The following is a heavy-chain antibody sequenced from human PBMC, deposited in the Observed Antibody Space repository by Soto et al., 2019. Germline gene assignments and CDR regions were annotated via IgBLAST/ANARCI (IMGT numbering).Heavy chain of an antibody. CDR1: GFTFSSSA. Sequence: EVQLLESGGGLVQPGGSLRLSCAASGFTFSSSAMSWVRQAPGEGLEWVATISPSGDKTYKGDSAKGRFTITRDNSKNTLYLRMNSLRGDNTAIYYCAKDRGGRGNEIDQWGKGALVTVTS. D-gene: IGHD2-15*01. CDR2: ISPSGDKT. V-gene: IGHV3-23*01. CDR3: AKDRGGRGNEIDQ. J-gene: IGHJ4*02.